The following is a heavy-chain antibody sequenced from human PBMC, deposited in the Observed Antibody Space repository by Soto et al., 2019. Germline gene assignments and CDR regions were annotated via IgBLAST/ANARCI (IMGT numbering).Heavy chain of an antibody. CDR3: ARDSNRSGYLLFDY. V-gene: IGHV1-18*01. D-gene: IGHD3-3*01. Sequence: ASVKVSCKASGYTFTSYGISWVRQAPGQGLEWMGWISAYNGNTNYAQKFQGRVTITADESTSTAYMELSSLRSEDTAVYYCARDSNRSGYLLFDYWGQGTLVTVSS. CDR2: ISAYNGNT. J-gene: IGHJ4*02. CDR1: GYTFTSYG.